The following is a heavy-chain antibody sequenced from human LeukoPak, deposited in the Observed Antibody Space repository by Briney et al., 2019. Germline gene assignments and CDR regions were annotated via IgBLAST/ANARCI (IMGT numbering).Heavy chain of an antibody. D-gene: IGHD6-19*01. J-gene: IGHJ4*02. Sequence: ASVKVSCKASGYTFTSYDINWVRQATGQGLEWMGWMNPNSGNTGYAQKFQGRVTMTRNTSISTAYMELSSLRSEDTAVYYCARVVAVADDYFDYWGQGTLVTVSS. CDR3: ARVVAVADDYFDY. CDR1: GYTFTSYD. CDR2: MNPNSGNT. V-gene: IGHV1-8*01.